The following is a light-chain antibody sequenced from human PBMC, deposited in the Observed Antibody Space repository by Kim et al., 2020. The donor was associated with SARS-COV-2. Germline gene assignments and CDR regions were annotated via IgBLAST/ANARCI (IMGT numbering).Light chain of an antibody. CDR3: QSYDSSNVV. V-gene: IGLV6-57*03. CDR2: EDY. J-gene: IGLJ2*01. CDR1: RGIIATTY. Sequence: KTVTYPGARTRGIIATTYVQWYQQRPGRAPTTVIYEDYQRPSGVPDRFSGSIDSSSNSASLTISGLKTEDEADYYCQSYDSSNVVFGGGTQLTVL.